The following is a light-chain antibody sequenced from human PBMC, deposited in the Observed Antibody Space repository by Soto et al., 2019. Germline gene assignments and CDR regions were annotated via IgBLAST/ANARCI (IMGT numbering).Light chain of an antibody. CDR3: QHLRAYPFS. V-gene: IGKV1-9*01. CDR2: PAS. Sequence: DIQLTQSPSFLYASVGDRVTVSCRASQDISTYLAGFQQKPGKVPQLLVYPASTLQDGVPSRFSGLGSGTEFTLTINNLQAEDFATYDCQHLRAYPFSFGQGTKLDI. CDR1: QDISTY. J-gene: IGKJ2*03.